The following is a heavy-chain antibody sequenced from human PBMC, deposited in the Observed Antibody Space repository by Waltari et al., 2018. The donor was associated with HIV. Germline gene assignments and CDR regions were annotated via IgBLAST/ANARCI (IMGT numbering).Heavy chain of an antibody. J-gene: IGHJ6*02. CDR3: ARGSRLVAAYYYYGLDV. CDR1: GCIFSAYG. Sequence: VQLVESGGAVVQPGKSLKLSCAACGCIFSAYGLHWVRQAPGKGLECVAIIRYDGSNKYYSDSVKGRFTISRDNAENTLFLQMSDLRADDTATYFCARGSRLVAAYYYYGLDVWGPGTTVTVSS. V-gene: IGHV3-33*01. CDR2: IRYDGSNK. D-gene: IGHD3-10*01.